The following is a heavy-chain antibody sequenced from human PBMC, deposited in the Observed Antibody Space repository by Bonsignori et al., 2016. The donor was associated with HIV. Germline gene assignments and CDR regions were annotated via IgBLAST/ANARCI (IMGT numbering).Heavy chain of an antibody. Sequence: WVRQAPGQGLEWMGGIIPILGIATYAQKFQDRVTITADESTRTAYMELSSLRSEDTAVYFCARGGGGAAAVQNWFDPWGQGTLVTVSS. V-gene: IGHV1-69*10. J-gene: IGHJ5*02. CDR3: ARGGGGAAAVQNWFDP. CDR2: IIPILGIA. D-gene: IGHD6-13*01.